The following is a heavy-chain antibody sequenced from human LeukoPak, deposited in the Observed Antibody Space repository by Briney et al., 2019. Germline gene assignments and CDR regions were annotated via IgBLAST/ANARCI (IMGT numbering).Heavy chain of an antibody. CDR1: GFTVSSTY. CDR3: ARDSGYSSSPEYYFDY. Sequence: GGSLRLSCAASGFTVSSTYMTWVRQAPGKGLEWVSVIYSDDTTFHSDSVQGRFTVSRDNSKNTLYLQMNSLRAEVTAVYYCARDSGYSSSPEYYFDYWGQGTLVTVSS. CDR2: IYSDDTT. J-gene: IGHJ4*02. D-gene: IGHD6-13*01. V-gene: IGHV3-53*01.